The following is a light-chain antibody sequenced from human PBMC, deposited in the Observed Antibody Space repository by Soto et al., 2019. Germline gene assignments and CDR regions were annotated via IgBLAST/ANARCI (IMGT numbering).Light chain of an antibody. CDR3: QQANSFPLT. CDR1: QDIRSW. Sequence: DIQMTQSPSYVSASVGDRVSITCRASQDIRSWLAWYQQRPGKAPKLLIYAATILQSGVPSRFSGSGSGTTFTLTISNLQPVDLASYFCQQANSFPLTVGGGTKVDSK. CDR2: AAT. J-gene: IGKJ4*01. V-gene: IGKV1-12*01.